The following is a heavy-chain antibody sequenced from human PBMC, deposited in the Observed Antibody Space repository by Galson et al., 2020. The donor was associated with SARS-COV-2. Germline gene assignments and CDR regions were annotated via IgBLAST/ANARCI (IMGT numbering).Heavy chain of an antibody. Sequence: ASVKVSCKASGYFFFSRDINWVRQAPGQGLEWVGWMNPNSGNTGYVQKFQGRVTMTRNTSISTAYLELGSLRSEDTAVYYCARALFSGYESKNKNYYYYYYMDVWGKGTTVTVSS. V-gene: IGHV1-8*01. CDR1: GYFFFSRD. J-gene: IGHJ6*03. CDR2: MNPNSGNT. D-gene: IGHD5-12*01. CDR3: ARALFSGYESKNKNYYYYYYMDV.